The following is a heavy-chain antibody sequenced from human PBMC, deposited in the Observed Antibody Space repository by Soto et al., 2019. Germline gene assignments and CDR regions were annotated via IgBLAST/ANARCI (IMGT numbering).Heavy chain of an antibody. CDR3: AKPVPLAAIYVDFDC. V-gene: IGHV4-39*01. D-gene: IGHD2-2*02. CDR1: GGSISSSSYY. CDR2: IYYGGTT. J-gene: IGHJ4*02. Sequence: SETLFLTCSVSGGSISSSSYYWGWIRQTPGKGLEWIGSIYYGGTTHYNPSLKSRVTISVGTSKNQLSLQLSSVTAADKAVYYCAKPVPLAAIYVDFDCWGQGTLVTVSS.